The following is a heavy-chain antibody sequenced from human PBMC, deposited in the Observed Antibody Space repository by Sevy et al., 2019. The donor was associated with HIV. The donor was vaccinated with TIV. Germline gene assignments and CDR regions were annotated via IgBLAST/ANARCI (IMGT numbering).Heavy chain of an antibody. Sequence: GGSLRLSCAASRFTVNNNYMTWVRQAPGKGLEGISIIYSDATTYHADSVKDRFNISRDNSKNMLYLQMNNLRVEDTAVYYCARGKIGYGYALSYWGQGTLVTVSS. CDR3: ARGKIGYGYALSY. D-gene: IGHD5-18*01. V-gene: IGHV3-66*01. CDR2: IYSDATT. J-gene: IGHJ4*02. CDR1: RFTVNNNY.